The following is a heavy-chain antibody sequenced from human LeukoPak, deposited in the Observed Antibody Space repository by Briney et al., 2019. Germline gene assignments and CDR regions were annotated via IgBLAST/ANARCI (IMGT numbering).Heavy chain of an antibody. V-gene: IGHV4-4*09. CDR1: GGSISSYY. CDR3: ARAILFGEYDAFDI. J-gene: IGHJ3*02. D-gene: IGHD2-21*01. CDR2: IYTSGST. Sequence: PSETLSLTCTVSGGSISSYYWSWIRQPPGKGLEWIGYIYTSGSTNYNPSLKSRVTISVDTSKNQFSLKLSSVTAADTAVYYCARAILFGEYDAFDIWGQGTMVTVSS.